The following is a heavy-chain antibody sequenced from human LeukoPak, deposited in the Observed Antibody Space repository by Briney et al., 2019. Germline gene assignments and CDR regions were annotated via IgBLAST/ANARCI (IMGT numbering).Heavy chain of an antibody. CDR3: VREDSSEDY. Sequence: GGSLRLSCAASGFTFRSYSMNWVRQAPGKGLEWVSYISSSSSTIYYADSVKGRFTISRDNAKNSLYFQMTRLRADDTAVYYCVREDSSEDYWGQGTLVTVSS. D-gene: IGHD6-25*01. V-gene: IGHV3-48*01. J-gene: IGHJ4*02. CDR1: GFTFRSYS. CDR2: ISSSSSTI.